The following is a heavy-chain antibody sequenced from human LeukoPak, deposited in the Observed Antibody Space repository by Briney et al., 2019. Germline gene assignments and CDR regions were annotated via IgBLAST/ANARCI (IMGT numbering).Heavy chain of an antibody. CDR2: IYTSGST. J-gene: IGHJ3*02. D-gene: IGHD3-16*02. CDR3: ASSDWGSYRYDGAFDI. Sequence: SETLSLTCTVSGGSISSGSYYWSWIRQPAGKGLEWIGRIYTSGSTNYNPSLKSRVTISVDTSKNQFSPKLSSVTAADTAVYYCASSDWGSYRYDGAFDIWGQGTMVTVSS. CDR1: GGSISSGSYY. V-gene: IGHV4-61*02.